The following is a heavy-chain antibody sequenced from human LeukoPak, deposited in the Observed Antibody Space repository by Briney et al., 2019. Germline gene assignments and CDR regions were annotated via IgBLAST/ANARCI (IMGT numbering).Heavy chain of an antibody. V-gene: IGHV1-3*01. CDR2: INAGNGNT. J-gene: IGHJ6*02. CDR3: ARGSGIFYGMDV. Sequence: GASVTVSCTTSGYTFTTYAIHWVRQAPGQRLQWMGWINAGNGNTKYSQKFQGRVTITRDTSASTAYMELSSLRSEDTAVYYCARGSGIFYGMDVWGQGTTVTVSS. D-gene: IGHD2-15*01. CDR1: GYTFTTYA.